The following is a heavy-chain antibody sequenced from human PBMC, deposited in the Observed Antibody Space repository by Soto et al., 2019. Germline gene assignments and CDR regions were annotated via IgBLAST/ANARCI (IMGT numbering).Heavy chain of an antibody. CDR2: ISGSGGST. V-gene: IGHV3-23*01. D-gene: IGHD3-10*01. CDR3: ARFLGTLVRGTPPGY. Sequence: PGGSLRLSCAASGFTFSTYAMTWVRQAPGKGLEWVSSISGSGGSTYYADSVKGRFTISRDSSKNTLFLQMNSLRAEDTAVYYCARFLGTLVRGTPPGYWGQGTLVTVSS. CDR1: GFTFSTYA. J-gene: IGHJ4*02.